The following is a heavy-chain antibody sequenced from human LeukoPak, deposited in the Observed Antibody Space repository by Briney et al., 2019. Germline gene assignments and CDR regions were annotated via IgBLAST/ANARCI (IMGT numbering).Heavy chain of an antibody. D-gene: IGHD2-2*01. CDR3: AKGVNIVVVPAANYFQH. J-gene: IGHJ1*01. CDR1: GFTFSSYA. CDR2: ISGSGGST. Sequence: GGSLRLSCAASGFTFSSYAMSWVRQAPGKGLEWVSAISGSGGSTYYADSVKGRFTISRDNSKNTLYLQMNSLRAEDTAVYYCAKGVNIVVVPAANYFQHWGQGTLVTVSS. V-gene: IGHV3-23*01.